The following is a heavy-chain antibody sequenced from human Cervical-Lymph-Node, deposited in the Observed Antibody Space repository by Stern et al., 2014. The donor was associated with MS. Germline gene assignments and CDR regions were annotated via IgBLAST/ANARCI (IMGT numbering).Heavy chain of an antibody. V-gene: IGHV3-53*01. J-gene: IGHJ4*02. CDR3: ARAAGPYDDY. D-gene: IGHD6-13*01. CDR1: GFSVSSTY. Sequence: EVQLEESGGGLIQPGGSLRLSCAPSGFSVSSTYMSWVRQAPGKGLEWVSVIYGAFSTYYADSVKGRVTISRDDSKNTLYLQMNSLRAEDTAVYYCARAAGPYDDYWGQGTLVTVSS. CDR2: IYGAFST.